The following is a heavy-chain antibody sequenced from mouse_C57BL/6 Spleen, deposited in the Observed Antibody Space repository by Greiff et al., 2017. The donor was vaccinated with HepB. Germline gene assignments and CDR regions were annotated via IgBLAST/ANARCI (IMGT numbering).Heavy chain of an antibody. D-gene: IGHD4-1*01. CDR3: ARRGNWDFYFDY. J-gene: IGHJ2*01. CDR1: GYTFTSYW. CDR2: IDPSDSYT. Sequence: QVQLQQPGAELVKPGASVKLSCKASGYTFTSYWMQWVKQRPGQGLEWIGEIDPSDSYTNYNQKFKGKATLTVDTSSSTAYMQLSSLTSEDSAVYYCARRGNWDFYFDYWGQGTTLTVSS. V-gene: IGHV1-50*01.